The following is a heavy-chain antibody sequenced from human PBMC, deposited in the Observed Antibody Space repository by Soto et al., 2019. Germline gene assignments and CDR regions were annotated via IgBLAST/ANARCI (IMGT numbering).Heavy chain of an antibody. J-gene: IGHJ4*02. CDR1: GYTFTNYG. D-gene: IGHD3-22*01. V-gene: IGHV1-18*01. CDR2: ISPNNGNT. CDR3: AREDDYDSSGYFEIFDY. Sequence: QVQLVQSGSEVKKPGASVKVSCKASGYTFTNYGISWVRQAPGQGLEWMGWISPNNGNTNYAQKLQGRITITTDTSTNTGYMELRSLRSDDTAVYYCAREDDYDSSGYFEIFDYWGQGTLVTVSS.